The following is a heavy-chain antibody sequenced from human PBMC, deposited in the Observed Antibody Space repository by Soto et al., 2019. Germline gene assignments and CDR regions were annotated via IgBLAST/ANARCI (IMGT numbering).Heavy chain of an antibody. CDR2: ISGSGGST. CDR3: AKESTYNCNLLQGGEFDY. CDR1: GFTFSSYA. D-gene: IGHD1-7*01. V-gene: IGHV3-23*01. J-gene: IGHJ4*02. Sequence: EVQLLESGGGLVQPGGSLRLSCAASGFTFSSYAMSWLRQAPGEGLEWVSAISGSGGSTHYADSVEGRFTISRNNSKNTLHPQINSLRAEDTAVYYCAKESTYNCNLLQGGEFDYWGQGTLVTVSS.